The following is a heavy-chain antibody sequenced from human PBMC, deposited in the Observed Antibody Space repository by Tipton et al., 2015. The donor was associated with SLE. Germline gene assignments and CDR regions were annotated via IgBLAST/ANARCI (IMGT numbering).Heavy chain of an antibody. CDR3: ARHDYDDNGYYMHYFDY. CDR1: GYSISSGHY. Sequence: GLVKPSETLSLNCAVSGYSISSGHYWGWIRQPPGKGLEWIGGISHSGNTYYNPSLRSRVSMSIDTSKNQVFLRLNSVTAADTAVYYCARHDYDDNGYYMHYFDYWGQGTLVTVSS. J-gene: IGHJ4*02. D-gene: IGHD3-22*01. CDR2: ISHSGNT. V-gene: IGHV4-38-2*01.